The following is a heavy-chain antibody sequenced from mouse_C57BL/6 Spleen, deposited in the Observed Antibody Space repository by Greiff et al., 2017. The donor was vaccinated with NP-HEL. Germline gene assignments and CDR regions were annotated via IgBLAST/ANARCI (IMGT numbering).Heavy chain of an antibody. CDR1: GYTFTGYW. CDR2: ILPGSGST. V-gene: IGHV1-9*01. D-gene: IGHD3-2*02. CDR3: ARDSSGYRFAY. Sequence: QVQLKESGAELMKPGASVKLSCKATGYTFTGYWIEWVKQRPGHGLEWIGEILPGSGSTNYNEKFKGKATFTADTSSNTAYMQLSSLTTEDSAIYYCARDSSGYRFAYWGQGTLVTVSA. J-gene: IGHJ3*01.